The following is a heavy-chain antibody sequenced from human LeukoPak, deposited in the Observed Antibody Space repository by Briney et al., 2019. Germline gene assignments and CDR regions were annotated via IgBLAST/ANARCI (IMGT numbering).Heavy chain of an antibody. D-gene: IGHD3-10*01. CDR3: AKDRYYYGSGSYVDY. V-gene: IGHV3-9*01. CDR2: ISWNSGSI. Sequence: PGGSLRLSCAASGFTFSSYSMNWVRQAPGKGLEWVSGISWNSGSIGYADSVKGRFTISRDNAKNSLYLQMNSLRAEDTALYYCAKDRYYYGSGSYVDYWGQGTLVTVSS. J-gene: IGHJ4*02. CDR1: GFTFSSYS.